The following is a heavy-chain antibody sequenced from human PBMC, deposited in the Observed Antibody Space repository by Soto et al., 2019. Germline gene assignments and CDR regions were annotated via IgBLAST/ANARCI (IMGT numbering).Heavy chain of an antibody. D-gene: IGHD3-10*01. J-gene: IGHJ6*02. CDR3: ARDRRGREDGFIYCFGMEV. CDR2: IFDAATA. CDR1: GESVGRGTNY. Sequence: QVQLQESGPGLMKPSGTLSLICSVSGESVGRGTNYWSWVRQAPGRGLEWNGFIFDAATAIYNPHFQSLVVISMDAAKNQVSLKLTSVTAAYTAIYYCARDRRGREDGFIYCFGMEVWGQGPSVTVSS. V-gene: IGHV4-61*01.